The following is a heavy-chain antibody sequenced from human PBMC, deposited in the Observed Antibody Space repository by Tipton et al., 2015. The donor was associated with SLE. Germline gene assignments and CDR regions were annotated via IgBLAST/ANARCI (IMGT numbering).Heavy chain of an antibody. CDR2: LHHRESS. V-gene: IGHV4-39*07. J-gene: IGHJ3*02. Sequence: TLSLTCTVSGDSISSGGYYWTWIRQHPGKGLEWIANLHHRESSYYNPSLKSRVTISVDTSKTQFSLKLSSVTAADTAVYYCAGVSRDAFEIWGQGTMVTVSS. CDR1: GDSISSGGYY. D-gene: IGHD5/OR15-5a*01. CDR3: AGVSRDAFEI.